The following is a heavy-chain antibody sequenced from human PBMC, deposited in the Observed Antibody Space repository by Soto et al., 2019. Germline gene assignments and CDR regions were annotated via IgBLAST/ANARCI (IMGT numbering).Heavy chain of an antibody. V-gene: IGHV3-23*01. CDR1: GFNFKKFA. D-gene: IGHD6-19*01. J-gene: IGHJ4*02. CDR2: ISCCGGST. CDR3: AKADGEQWLIPHLDN. Sequence: EVQLLESGGGVVQPGGSLRLSCEASGFNFKKFAMGWVRQAPGEGLEWVSGISCCGGSTSYADSVKGRFSLARDDSKNTLSLQLNSLRVEDTARYYCAKADGEQWLIPHLDNWGQGTLGTVS.